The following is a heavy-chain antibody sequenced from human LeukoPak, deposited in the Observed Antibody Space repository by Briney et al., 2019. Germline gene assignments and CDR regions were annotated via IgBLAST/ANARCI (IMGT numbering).Heavy chain of an antibody. V-gene: IGHV3-74*01. CDR2: INGDGSST. Sequence: GGSLRLSCAASGFTFSSYWMHWVRQAPGKGLVWVSRINGDGSSTTYVDSVMGRFTISRDNAKNTLYLQMNSVRAEDTAVYYCARGNIAAAGIHYWGQGTLVFVSS. D-gene: IGHD6-13*01. CDR3: ARGNIAAAGIHY. J-gene: IGHJ4*02. CDR1: GFTFSSYW.